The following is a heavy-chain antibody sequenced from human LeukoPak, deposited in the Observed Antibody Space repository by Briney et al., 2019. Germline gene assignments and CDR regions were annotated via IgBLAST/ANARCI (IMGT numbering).Heavy chain of an antibody. J-gene: IGHJ6*03. V-gene: IGHV3-48*03. CDR1: GFTFSSYE. CDR2: ISSSGSTI. Sequence: PGGSLRLSCAASGFTFSSYEMNWVRQAPGKGLEWVSYISSSGSTIYYADSVKGRLTISRDNAKNSLYLQMNSLRAEDTAVYYCAKGYGWEASYYYYYMDVWGKGTTVTISS. CDR3: AKGYGWEASYYYYYMDV. D-gene: IGHD1-26*01.